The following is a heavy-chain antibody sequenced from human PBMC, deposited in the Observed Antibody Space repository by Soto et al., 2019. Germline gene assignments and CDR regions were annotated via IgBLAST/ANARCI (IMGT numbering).Heavy chain of an antibody. D-gene: IGHD2-2*01. V-gene: IGHV3-23*01. CDR2: ISGSGGST. Sequence: PGGSLRLSCAASGFTFSSYAMSWVRQAPGKGLEWVSAISGSGGSTYYADSVKGRFTISRDNSKNTLYLQMNSLRAEDTAVYYCAKDPHCSITSCQGDDAFDSWGQGTMVNVSS. CDR1: GFTFSSYA. J-gene: IGHJ3*02. CDR3: AKDPHCSITSCQGDDAFDS.